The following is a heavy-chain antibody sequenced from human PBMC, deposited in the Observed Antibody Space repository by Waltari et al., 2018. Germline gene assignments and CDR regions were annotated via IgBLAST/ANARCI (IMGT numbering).Heavy chain of an antibody. Sequence: EVQLVQSGVEVKKPGESRRISCKGSGYTFSDYKITWVRQMPGKGLEWMGSIDPSDSSTNYSPSFQGHVTISLDKSISTAYLQWNSLEASDTAIFYCAIAGAGNFDLWGRGTLVTVSS. J-gene: IGHJ2*01. CDR1: GYTFSDYK. V-gene: IGHV5-10-1*03. D-gene: IGHD6-19*01. CDR3: AIAGAGNFDL. CDR2: IDPSDSST.